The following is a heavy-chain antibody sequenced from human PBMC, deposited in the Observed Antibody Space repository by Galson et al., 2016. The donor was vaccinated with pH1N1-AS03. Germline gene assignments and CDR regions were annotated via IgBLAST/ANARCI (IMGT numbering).Heavy chain of an antibody. CDR3: ARGYDDRCPDDQMLFNS. J-gene: IGHJ5*01. CDR2: INGVGSSI. Sequence: SLRLSCAASGISLSSSWMHWVRQAPGRGLVWVSGINGVGSSIKYADAGKGRFTISRDNAKNMLYLQMNSLIADDAAVYYCARGYDDRCPDDQMLFNSWGQGTQVAVSS. V-gene: IGHV3-74*01. D-gene: IGHD3-22*01. CDR1: GISLSSSW.